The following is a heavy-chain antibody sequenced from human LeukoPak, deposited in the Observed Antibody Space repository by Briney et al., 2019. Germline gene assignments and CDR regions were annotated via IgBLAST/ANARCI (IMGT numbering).Heavy chain of an antibody. CDR1: GFTFSSYA. Sequence: GGSLRLSCAASGFTFSSYAVSWVRQAPGKGLEWVSAISGSGGSTYYADSVKGRFTISRDNSKNTLYLQMNSLRAEDTAVYYCVLVVVPAESGFDYWGQGTLVTVSS. CDR2: ISGSGGST. CDR3: VLVVVPAESGFDY. D-gene: IGHD2-2*01. V-gene: IGHV3-23*01. J-gene: IGHJ4*02.